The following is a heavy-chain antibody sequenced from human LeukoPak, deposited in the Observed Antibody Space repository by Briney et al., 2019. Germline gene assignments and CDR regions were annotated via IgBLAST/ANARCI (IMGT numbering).Heavy chain of an antibody. Sequence: WASLRRSCAASGFTFSSNARSWVRQAPGQGLEWVSAISGSGGSTYYADAVKGRFTISRDNSKNTLYLQMNSLRAEDTAVYYCAKDLNWNRYYYYYGMDVWGQGTTVTVSS. CDR3: AKDLNWNRYYYYYGMDV. J-gene: IGHJ6*02. CDR2: ISGSGGST. D-gene: IGHD1-20*01. CDR1: GFTFSSNA. V-gene: IGHV3-23*01.